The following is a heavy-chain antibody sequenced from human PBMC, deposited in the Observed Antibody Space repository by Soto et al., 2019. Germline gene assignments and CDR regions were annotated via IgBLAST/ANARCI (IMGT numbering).Heavy chain of an antibody. CDR3: ATYSIPHAFGI. V-gene: IGHV4-4*02. D-gene: IGHD4-4*01. Sequence: QVQLQESGPGLVKPSGTLSLTCAVSGGSISSSNWWSWVRQPPGKGLEWIGEIYHSGSTNYNPSPRTRLTRPADRSKNKCDLQLPSMSAADTTEYYCATYSIPHAFGIWGPRTMVTGSS. CDR2: IYHSGST. J-gene: IGHJ3*02. CDR1: GGSISSSNW.